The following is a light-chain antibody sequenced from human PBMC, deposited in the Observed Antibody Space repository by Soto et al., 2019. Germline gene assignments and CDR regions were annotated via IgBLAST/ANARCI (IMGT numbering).Light chain of an antibody. Sequence: IMMTQSPLSLPVTPGEPASISCRSSQSLLQSNGYNYLDWYLQKPGQSPQLLIYLGSNRASGVPDRFSGSGSGTDFTLKISRVEAEDVGVYYCMQALQTPITFGQGTRLEIK. CDR1: QSLLQSNGYNY. CDR3: MQALQTPIT. CDR2: LGS. J-gene: IGKJ5*01. V-gene: IGKV2-28*01.